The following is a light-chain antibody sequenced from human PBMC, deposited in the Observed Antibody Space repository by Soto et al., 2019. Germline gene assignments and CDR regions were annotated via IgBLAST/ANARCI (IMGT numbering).Light chain of an antibody. V-gene: IGKV1-5*03. CDR1: QSIDTW. Sequence: DIQMTQSPSTLSASVGDRVTITCRASQSIDTWLAWYQQKPGKAPKLLIYRASSLESGVPSRFSGSGSGTEFTLPISSLQPDDFSTYYCQRYDTYSGTFGPGTKVDIK. J-gene: IGKJ3*01. CDR2: RAS. CDR3: QRYDTYSGT.